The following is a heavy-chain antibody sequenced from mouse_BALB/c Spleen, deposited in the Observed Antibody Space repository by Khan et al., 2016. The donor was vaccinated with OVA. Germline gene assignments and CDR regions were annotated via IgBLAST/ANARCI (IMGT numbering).Heavy chain of an antibody. CDR3: ARDRDEYNPYWYFDV. J-gene: IGHJ1*01. Sequence: EVQRVESGGGLVQPGGSLRLSCATSGFTFTDYYMSWVRQTPGKALEWLGFIRNKANGYTTEYSASVKGRFTISRDNSQSILYLQMNTLRAEDSATDYCARDRDEYNPYWYFDVWGAGTTVTVSS. CDR1: GFTFTDYY. V-gene: IGHV7-3*02. CDR2: IRNKANGYTT.